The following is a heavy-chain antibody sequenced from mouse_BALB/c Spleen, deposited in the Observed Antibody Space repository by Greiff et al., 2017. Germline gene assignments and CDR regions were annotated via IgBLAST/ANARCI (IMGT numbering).Heavy chain of an antibody. D-gene: IGHD2-1*01. J-gene: IGHJ3*01. CDR1: GFTFNTYA. Sequence: EVMLVESGGGLVQPKGSLKLSCAASGFTFNTYAMNWVRQAPGKGLEWVARIRSKSNNYATYYADSVKDRFTISRDDSQSMLYLQMNNLKTEDTAMYYCVSGNSFAYWGQGTLVTVSA. CDR3: VSGNSFAY. CDR2: IRSKSNNYAT. V-gene: IGHV10-1*02.